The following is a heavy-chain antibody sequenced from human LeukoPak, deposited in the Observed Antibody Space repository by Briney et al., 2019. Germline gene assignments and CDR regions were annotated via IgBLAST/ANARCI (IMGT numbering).Heavy chain of an antibody. CDR3: ARSITMVRGAYAFDI. CDR2: ISSSGSTI. D-gene: IGHD3-10*01. Sequence: PGGSLRLSCAASGFTFSDYYMSWIRQAPGKGLEWVSYISSSGSTIYYADSVKGRFTISRDNAKNSLYLQMNSLRVEDTAVYHCARSITMVRGAYAFDIWGQGTMVTVSS. V-gene: IGHV3-11*01. CDR1: GFTFSDYY. J-gene: IGHJ3*02.